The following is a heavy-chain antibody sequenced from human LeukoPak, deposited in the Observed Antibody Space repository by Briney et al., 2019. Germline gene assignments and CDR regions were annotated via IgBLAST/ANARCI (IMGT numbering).Heavy chain of an antibody. D-gene: IGHD3-10*01. CDR2: INLDGSEK. Sequence: PGGSLRLSCAASGFTFSSYWLSWVRQAPGKGLEWVANINLDGSEKYYVDSVKGRFTISRDNSENSLHLQMNSLRSEDTAVYYCVKDKTSRGSGSYWSYGMDVWGQGTTVTVSS. CDR1: GFTFSSYW. CDR3: VKDKTSRGSGSYWSYGMDV. V-gene: IGHV3-7*03. J-gene: IGHJ6*02.